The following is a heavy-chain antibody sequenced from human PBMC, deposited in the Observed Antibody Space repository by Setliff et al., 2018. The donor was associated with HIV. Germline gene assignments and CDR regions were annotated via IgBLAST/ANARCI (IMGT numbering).Heavy chain of an antibody. V-gene: IGHV4-59*01. CDR2: IYYSGST. J-gene: IGHJ6*03. CDR3: ARHRGMPGTTWYNHYMDV. Sequence: SETLSLTCTVSGGSISSYYWSWIRQPPGKGLEWIGYIYYSGSTNYNPSLKSRVTISVDTSKNQFSLKLSSVTAADTAVYYCARHRGMPGTTWYNHYMDVWGTGATVTVSS. CDR1: GGSISSYY. D-gene: IGHD1-7*01.